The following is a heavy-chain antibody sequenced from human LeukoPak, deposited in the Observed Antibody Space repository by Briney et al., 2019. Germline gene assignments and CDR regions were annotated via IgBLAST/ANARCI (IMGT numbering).Heavy chain of an antibody. D-gene: IGHD5-24*01. CDR3: ARDPDGAMDFDY. Sequence: ASVKVSCKASGYTFCTYGISWVRQAPGQGLEWMGWISVYRGNTNYAQNFQGRVAMTTDTSTSTAYMELRSLRSDDTAVYYCARDPDGAMDFDYWGQGTLVTVSS. CDR2: ISVYRGNT. J-gene: IGHJ4*02. V-gene: IGHV1-18*01. CDR1: GYTFCTYG.